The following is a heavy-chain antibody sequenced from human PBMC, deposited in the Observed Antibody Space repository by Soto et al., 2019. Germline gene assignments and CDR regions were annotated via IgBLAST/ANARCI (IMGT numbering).Heavy chain of an antibody. CDR3: AIDSERRQHLPYSLYYYYYGMYV. V-gene: IGHV1-69*01. CDR2: IIPIFGTP. J-gene: IGHJ6*02. CDR1: GGTFSSSA. Sequence: QVQLVQSGAEVKKPGSSVKVSCKASGGTFSSSAISWVRQAPGQGLEWMGGIIPIFGTPHYAQQFQGRVTSTADESTSTAYMELSSLRCEDPAVYYCAIDSERRQHLPYSLYYYYYGMYVWGQGTTVTVSS. D-gene: IGHD5-12*01.